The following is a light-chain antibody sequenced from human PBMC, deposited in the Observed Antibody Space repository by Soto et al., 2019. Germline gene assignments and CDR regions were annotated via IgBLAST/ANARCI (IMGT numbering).Light chain of an antibody. CDR3: QQYNVWWT. CDR1: QSVDNN. CDR2: NAS. Sequence: EIMMTQSPATLSVSPGERATLSCRASQSVDNNLAWYQERPGQTPRLLIFNASTRASGIPTRFSGSGSGADFSLAISGPQSEDFAVYYCQQYNVWWTFGQGTKVE. V-gene: IGKV3-15*01. J-gene: IGKJ1*01.